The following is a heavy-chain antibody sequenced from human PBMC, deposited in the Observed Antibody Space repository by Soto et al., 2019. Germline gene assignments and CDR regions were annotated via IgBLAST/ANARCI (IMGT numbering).Heavy chain of an antibody. D-gene: IGHD6-19*01. CDR3: SRFIMVGGWFDPNYYHGIDV. Sequence: QVQLVQSGAEVKKPGASVTVSCKTSGYTFSNYGINWVRQAPGQGLEWMGWISGYNGNTNYAQTVKGRVTMNTDTSTGTVYMELRSLKSDDTAIYYCSRFIMVGGWFDPNYYHGIDVWGQWTTVTVS. CDR2: ISGYNGNT. V-gene: IGHV1-18*01. CDR1: GYTFSNYG. J-gene: IGHJ6*02.